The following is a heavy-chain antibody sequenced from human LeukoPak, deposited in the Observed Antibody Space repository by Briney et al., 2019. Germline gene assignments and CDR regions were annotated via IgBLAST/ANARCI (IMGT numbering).Heavy chain of an antibody. Sequence: GSLRLSCAASGFTFSSYGMHWVRQAPGKGLEWVAVIWYDGSNKYYADSVKGRFTISRDNSKNTLYLQMNSLRAEDTAVYYCAKDFYSNYVSYWFDPWGQGTLVTVSS. V-gene: IGHV3-33*06. CDR3: AKDFYSNYVSYWFDP. D-gene: IGHD4-11*01. CDR1: GFTFSSYG. J-gene: IGHJ5*02. CDR2: IWYDGSNK.